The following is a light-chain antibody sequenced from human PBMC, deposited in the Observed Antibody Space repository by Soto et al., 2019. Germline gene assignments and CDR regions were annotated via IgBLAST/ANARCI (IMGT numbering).Light chain of an antibody. CDR1: QSVNLN. CDR3: HQYNDWPPCT. CDR2: GAS. Sequence: EIVMTQSPGTLSVSPGEGATLSCTASQSVNLNLAWYQQKPGQPPRLLLYGASTRAAGIPVTFRGSGSGTEFTLTTSSRLSEDSAVYYCHQYNDWPPCTFGPGTKVEIK. J-gene: IGKJ3*01. V-gene: IGKV3-15*01.